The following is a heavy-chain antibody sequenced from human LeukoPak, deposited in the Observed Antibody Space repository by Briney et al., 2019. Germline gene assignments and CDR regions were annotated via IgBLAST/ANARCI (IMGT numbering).Heavy chain of an antibody. V-gene: IGHV3-21*01. D-gene: IGHD3-10*01. CDR2: ISSSSSYI. CDR3: ARARGVIIHYYYYGMDV. Sequence: GGSLRLSCAASRFTLSNYWMSWVRQAPGKGLEWVSSISSSSSYIYYADSVKGRFTISRDNAKNSLYLQMNSLRAEDTAVYYCARARGVIIHYYYYGMDVWGQGTTVTVSS. J-gene: IGHJ6*02. CDR1: RFTLSNYW.